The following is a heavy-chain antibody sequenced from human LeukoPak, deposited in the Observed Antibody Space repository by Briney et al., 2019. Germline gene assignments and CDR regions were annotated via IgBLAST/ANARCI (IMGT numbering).Heavy chain of an antibody. J-gene: IGHJ6*03. CDR1: GFTFSSYE. D-gene: IGHD2-15*01. CDR3: AKNGDRGAYCTGGTCYPYFYYYMDV. V-gene: IGHV3-48*03. CDR2: ISSSGSTI. Sequence: PGGSLRLSCAASGFTFSSYEMNWVRKAPGKGLEWVSYISSSGSTIYYAGSVKGRFTISRDNAKNSLYLQMKSLRAEDTAIYYCAKNGDRGAYCTGGTCYPYFYYYMDVWGKGTTVTI.